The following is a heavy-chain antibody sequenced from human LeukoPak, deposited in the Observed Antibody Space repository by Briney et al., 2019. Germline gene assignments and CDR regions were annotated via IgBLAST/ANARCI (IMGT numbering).Heavy chain of an antibody. Sequence: GGSLRLSCAAPGFTIRSSGMHWVRQAPGKGLEWVAVIWYDGSNKYYADTVKGRFTISRDNSKNTLYLQMNSLRAEDTAVYSCARGPYDSSASYLYYWGQGSLVTVSS. CDR2: IWYDGSNK. V-gene: IGHV3-33*01. J-gene: IGHJ4*02. D-gene: IGHD3-22*01. CDR3: ARGPYDSSASYLYY. CDR1: GFTIRSSG.